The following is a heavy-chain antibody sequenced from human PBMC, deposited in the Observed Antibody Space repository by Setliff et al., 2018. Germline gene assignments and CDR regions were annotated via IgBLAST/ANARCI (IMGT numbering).Heavy chain of an antibody. CDR2: IYSDGSA. D-gene: IGHD3-3*01. V-gene: IGHV4-4*07. J-gene: IGHJ4*02. Sequence: PPETLSLTCSVSGGIIYDHWWTWIRQPAGAGLEWIGRIYSDGSADYNPSLRSRVTISVDKSKNQFFLKLTSMTAADTALYFCARERQGGFLEWAPFDSWGQGVVVTVSS. CDR3: ARERQGGFLEWAPFDS. CDR1: GGIIYDHW.